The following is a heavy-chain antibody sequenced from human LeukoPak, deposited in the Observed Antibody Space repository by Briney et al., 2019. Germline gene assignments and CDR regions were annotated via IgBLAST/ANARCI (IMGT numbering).Heavy chain of an antibody. V-gene: IGHV1-69*13. CDR3: ARVALGRRWLPSSYYYDMDV. J-gene: IGHJ6*02. Sequence: SVKVSCKASGGTFSSYAISWVRQAPGQGLEWMGGIIPIFGTANYAQKFQGRVTITADESTSTAYMELSSLRSEDTAVYYCARVALGRRWLPSSYYYDMDVWGQGTTVTVSS. CDR1: GGTFSSYA. D-gene: IGHD5-24*01. CDR2: IIPIFGTA.